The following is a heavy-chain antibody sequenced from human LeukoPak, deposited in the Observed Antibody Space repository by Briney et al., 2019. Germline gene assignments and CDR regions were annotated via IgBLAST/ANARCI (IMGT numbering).Heavy chain of an antibody. V-gene: IGHV1-18*01. J-gene: IGHJ4*02. CDR3: AREGALPGYSDY. Sequence: GASVKVSCKASGYTFTSYGISWVRQAPGQRLEWMGWISAYNGNTNYAQKLQGRVTMTTDTSTSTAYMELRSLTSDDTDVYYCAREGALPGYSDYWGQGTLVTVSS. CDR2: ISAYNGNT. CDR1: GYTFTSYG. D-gene: IGHD4/OR15-4a*01.